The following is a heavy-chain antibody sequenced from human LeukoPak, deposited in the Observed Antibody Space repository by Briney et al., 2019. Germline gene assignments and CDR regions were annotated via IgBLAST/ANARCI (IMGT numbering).Heavy chain of an antibody. V-gene: IGHV1-18*01. CDR1: GYTFTSYG. CDR3: ARDRGRLRFLEWLLGYDAFDI. J-gene: IGHJ3*02. Sequence: ASVKVSCMASGYTFTSYGIRWVRPAPGQGLAWMGWVSAYNGNTNYAQKLQGRVTMTTDTSTSTAYMELRSLRSDDPAVYYCARDRGRLRFLEWLLGYDAFDIWGQGTMVTVSS. D-gene: IGHD3-3*01. CDR2: VSAYNGNT.